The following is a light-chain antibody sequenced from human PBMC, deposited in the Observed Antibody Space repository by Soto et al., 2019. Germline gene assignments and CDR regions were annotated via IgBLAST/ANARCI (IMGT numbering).Light chain of an antibody. J-gene: IGLJ2*01. Sequence: QSALTQPASVSGSPGQSITISCTGTSSDVGSYNLVSWYQQHPGKAPKLMIYEVSKRPSGVSNRFSASKSGNTASLTISGLQAEDEGDYYCCSYAGSKVVFGGGTKLTVL. CDR1: SSDVGSYNL. CDR2: EVS. CDR3: CSYAGSKVV. V-gene: IGLV2-23*02.